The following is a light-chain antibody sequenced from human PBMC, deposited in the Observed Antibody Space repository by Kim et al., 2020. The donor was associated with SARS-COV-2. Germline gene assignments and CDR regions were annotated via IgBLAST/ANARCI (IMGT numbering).Light chain of an antibody. Sequence: GQSLTISCTGTSSDVGGYTYVSWYQQHPGKAPKLMIYDVSNRPSGVSNRFSGSKSGNTASLTISGLQAEDEADYYCSSYTSSSSYVFGTGTKVTVL. CDR3: SSYTSSSSYV. CDR2: DVS. CDR1: SSDVGGYTY. V-gene: IGLV2-14*03. J-gene: IGLJ1*01.